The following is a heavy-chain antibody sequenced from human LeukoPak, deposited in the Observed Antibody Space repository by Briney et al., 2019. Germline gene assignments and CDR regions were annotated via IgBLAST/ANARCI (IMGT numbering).Heavy chain of an antibody. J-gene: IGHJ3*02. CDR2: INPNSGGT. Sequence: ASVKVSCKPTGYTFTGYYMLWVRKAPGQGLEWIGWINPNSGGTNYAQKFQGRVTMTRDTSISTAYMELSRLRSDDTAVYYCARVRITMIVADAFDIWGQGTMVTVSS. D-gene: IGHD3-22*01. CDR3: ARVRITMIVADAFDI. V-gene: IGHV1-2*02. CDR1: GYTFTGYY.